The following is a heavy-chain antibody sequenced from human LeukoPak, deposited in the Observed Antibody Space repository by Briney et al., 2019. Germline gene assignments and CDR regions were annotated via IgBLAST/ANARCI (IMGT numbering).Heavy chain of an antibody. Sequence: SETLSLTCTVSGGSISTYYWSWIRQPPGKGLEWIGYIYYSGSTSYNPSLKSRVTISVDTSKNQFSLKLSSATAADTAVYYCARQRGRSYYSDYWGQGTLVTVSS. J-gene: IGHJ4*02. D-gene: IGHD6-25*01. CDR3: ARQRGRSYYSDY. CDR1: GGSISTYY. CDR2: IYYSGST. V-gene: IGHV4-59*08.